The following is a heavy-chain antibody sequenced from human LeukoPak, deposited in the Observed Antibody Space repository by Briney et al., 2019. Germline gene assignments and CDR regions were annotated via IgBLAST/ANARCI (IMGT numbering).Heavy chain of an antibody. CDR2: ISSTSSTI. V-gene: IGHV3-48*04. J-gene: IGHJ5*02. CDR1: GFTFSTYS. Sequence: GGSLRLSCAASGFTFSTYSMNWVRQAPGKGLEWVSYISSTSSTIYYVDSVKGRFTISRDNAKNSLYLQMNSLRAEDTAVYYCAREPPTPSLNWFDPWGQGTLVTVSS. CDR3: AREPPTPSLNWFDP.